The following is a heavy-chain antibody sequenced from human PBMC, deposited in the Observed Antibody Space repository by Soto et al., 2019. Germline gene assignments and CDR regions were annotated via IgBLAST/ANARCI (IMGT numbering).Heavy chain of an antibody. D-gene: IGHD4-17*01. J-gene: IGHJ4*02. CDR3: AKGTKDYGDYGGDY. Sequence: EVQLLESGGGLVQPGGSLRLSCAASEFTFSSYAMSWVRQAPGKGLEWISIISGSGGRINYADSVKGRFTLSRDNSKNTLYLKMNSLRAEDTAVYYFAKGTKDYGDYGGDYWGQGTLVTVSS. V-gene: IGHV3-23*01. CDR2: ISGSGGRI. CDR1: EFTFSSYA.